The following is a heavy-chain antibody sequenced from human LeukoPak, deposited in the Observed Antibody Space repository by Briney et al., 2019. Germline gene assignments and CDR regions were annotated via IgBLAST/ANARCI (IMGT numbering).Heavy chain of an antibody. D-gene: IGHD3-3*01. J-gene: IGHJ6*03. CDR3: ARGLKGVVMNSYYYYMDV. V-gene: IGHV1-8*01. Sequence: ASVKVSCKASGYTFTSYGINWVRQATGQGLEWMGWMNANSGNTGYAQKFQGRVTMTRNTSISTAYMELSSLRSEDTAVYYCARGLKGVVMNSYYYYMDVWGKGTTVTVSS. CDR1: GYTFTSYG. CDR2: MNANSGNT.